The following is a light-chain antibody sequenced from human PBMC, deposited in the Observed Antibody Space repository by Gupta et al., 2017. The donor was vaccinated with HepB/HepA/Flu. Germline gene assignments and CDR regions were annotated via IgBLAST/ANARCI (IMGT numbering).Light chain of an antibody. J-gene: IGLJ2*01. CDR2: DVS. CDR1: SSDVGGYNY. Sequence: QTALTQPAPVSGSHGQSITLSCPGTSSDVGGYNYVSWYQQHPGKAPKLMIYDVSNRPSGVSNRFSGSKSGNTASLTISGLQAEDEADYYCSSYTSSSTVVFGGGTKLTVL. V-gene: IGLV2-14*03. CDR3: SSYTSSSTVV.